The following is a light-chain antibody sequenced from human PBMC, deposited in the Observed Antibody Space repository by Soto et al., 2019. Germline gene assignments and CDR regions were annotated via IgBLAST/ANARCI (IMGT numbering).Light chain of an antibody. CDR1: QSISSY. J-gene: IGKJ1*01. V-gene: IGKV1-39*01. CDR2: AAS. CDR3: HQSYRTPRA. Sequence: DIPMTQSPSSLSASVGDRVPITCRASQSISSYLNWYQQKPGKAPKLLIYAASTLPSGVPSRFSGSGSYTDFTPSISSLQLEDFATYYCHQSYRTPRAFGQGTRWRS.